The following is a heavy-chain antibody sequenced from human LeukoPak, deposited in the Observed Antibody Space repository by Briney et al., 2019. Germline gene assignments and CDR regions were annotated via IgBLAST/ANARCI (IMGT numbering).Heavy chain of an antibody. Sequence: SETLSLTCTVSGGSISSYYWSWIRQPPGKGLEWIGYIYYSGSTNYNPSLKSRVTISVDTSKNQFSLKLSSVTAADTAVYYCARVGADLAFDIWGQGTMVTVSS. CDR1: GGSISSYY. CDR2: IYYSGST. D-gene: IGHD1-26*01. CDR3: ARVGADLAFDI. V-gene: IGHV4-59*01. J-gene: IGHJ3*02.